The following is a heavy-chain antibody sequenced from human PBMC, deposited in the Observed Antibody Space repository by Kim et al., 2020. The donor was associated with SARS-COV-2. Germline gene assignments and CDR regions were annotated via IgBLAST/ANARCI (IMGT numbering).Heavy chain of an antibody. CDR3: ARDHIQRYCTNGVCSNRYYFYGMDV. D-gene: IGHD2-8*01. V-gene: IGHV4-59*13. Sequence: SETLSLTCTVSGGSISSYHWSWIRQPPGKGLEWIGYIYYSGSTNYNPSLKSRVTISEDTSKNQFSLKLSSVTAADTAVYYCARDHIQRYCTNGVCSNRYYFYGMDVWGQGTTLTVSS. CDR2: IYYSGST. CDR1: GGSISSYH. J-gene: IGHJ6*02.